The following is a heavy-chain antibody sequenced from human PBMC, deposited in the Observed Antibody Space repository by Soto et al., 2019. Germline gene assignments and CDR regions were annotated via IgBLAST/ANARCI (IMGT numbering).Heavy chain of an antibody. CDR1: GGSISSSRFY. CDR2: INYSGST. Sequence: QLHLHESGPGLVKPSETLSLTCTVSGGSISSSRFYWGWIRQPTGKGLEWIGSINYSGSTYYSPSLQSRVTISVDTSKNHFSLNLNSVTAADTAVYYCARGGYNAGYSPDVFSVWGQGTLVTVSS. V-gene: IGHV4-39*02. J-gene: IGHJ3*01. D-gene: IGHD5-12*01. CDR3: ARGGYNAGYSPDVFSV.